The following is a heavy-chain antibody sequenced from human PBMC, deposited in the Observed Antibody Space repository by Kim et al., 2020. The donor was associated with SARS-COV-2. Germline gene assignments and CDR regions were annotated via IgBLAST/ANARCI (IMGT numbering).Heavy chain of an antibody. Sequence: GGSLRLSCAASGFTFSSYSMNWVRQAPGKGLEWVSSISSSSSYIYYADSVKGRFTISRDNAKNSLYLQMNSLRAEDTAVYYCARDLDSYGYPFDYWGQGTLVTVSS. CDR1: GFTFSSYS. V-gene: IGHV3-21*04. D-gene: IGHD5-18*01. CDR3: ARDLDSYGYPFDY. CDR2: ISSSSSYI. J-gene: IGHJ4*02.